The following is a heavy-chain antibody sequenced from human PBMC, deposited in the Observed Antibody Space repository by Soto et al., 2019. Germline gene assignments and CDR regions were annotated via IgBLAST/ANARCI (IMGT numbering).Heavy chain of an antibody. Sequence: PGESLKISCKGSGYSFSDYWIAWVRQMPGKGLEWMGIIYPGDAETRHSTSFQGQVTISDDKSISTAYLQWSNLEASDTATYYCARRFCSSTSCYYFDYWGQGALVTVSS. V-gene: IGHV5-51*01. J-gene: IGHJ4*02. D-gene: IGHD2-2*01. CDR3: ARRFCSSTSCYYFDY. CDR1: GYSFSDYW. CDR2: IYPGDAET.